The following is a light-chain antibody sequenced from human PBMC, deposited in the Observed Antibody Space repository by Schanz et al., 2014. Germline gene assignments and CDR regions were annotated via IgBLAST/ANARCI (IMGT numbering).Light chain of an antibody. V-gene: IGLV1-40*01. J-gene: IGLJ2*01. CDR1: TSNLGATYD. CDR2: ANN. CDR3: ATWDSSLNGVV. Sequence: QSVLTQPPSVSGAPGQRVTISCTGSTSNLGATYDVHWYQQLPGAAPKLLIYANNIRPSGVPDRFSGSKSGTSATLGITGLQTGDEAEYYCATWDSSLNGVVFGGGTKLTVL.